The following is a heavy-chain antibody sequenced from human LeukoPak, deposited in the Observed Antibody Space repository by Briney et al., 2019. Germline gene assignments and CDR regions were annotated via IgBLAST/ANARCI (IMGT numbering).Heavy chain of an antibody. Sequence: GESLKISCKGSGYSFTSYWIGWVRQMPGKGLEWMGIIYPGDSDTRYSPSFQGQVTISADKSISTAYLQWSSLKASDTAMYYRARVLAYCGGDCYRGFDYWGQGTLVTVSS. CDR2: IYPGDSDT. D-gene: IGHD2-21*02. CDR1: GYSFTSYW. CDR3: ARVLAYCGGDCYRGFDY. J-gene: IGHJ4*02. V-gene: IGHV5-51*01.